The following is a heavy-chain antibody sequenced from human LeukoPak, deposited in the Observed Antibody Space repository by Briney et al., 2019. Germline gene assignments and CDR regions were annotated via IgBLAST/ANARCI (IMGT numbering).Heavy chain of an antibody. Sequence: SGGSLRLSCAASGFTFSSYAMSWVRQAPGKGLEWVAFIRYDGSNKYYADSVKGRFTISRDNSKNTLYLQMNSLRAEDTAVYYCAKGQRPNGYYYMDVWGKGTTVTVSS. V-gene: IGHV3-30*02. CDR1: GFTFSSYA. CDR2: IRYDGSNK. CDR3: AKGQRPNGYYYMDV. D-gene: IGHD3-16*01. J-gene: IGHJ6*03.